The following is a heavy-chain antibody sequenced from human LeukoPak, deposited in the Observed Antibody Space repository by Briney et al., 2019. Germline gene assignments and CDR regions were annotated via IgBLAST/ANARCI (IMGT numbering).Heavy chain of an antibody. D-gene: IGHD6-19*01. CDR3: AKVSSGWSLDY. J-gene: IGHJ4*02. V-gene: IGHV3-23*01. CDR2: LSGSDRTT. Sequence: GGSLRLSCATSGFTFSSYAMSWLRQGPGKGLEWVSSLSGSDRTTYYADSVKGRFTISRDNSKNTLYLQMSSLRGEDTAVYYCAKVSSGWSLDYWGQGTLVTVSS. CDR1: GFTFSSYA.